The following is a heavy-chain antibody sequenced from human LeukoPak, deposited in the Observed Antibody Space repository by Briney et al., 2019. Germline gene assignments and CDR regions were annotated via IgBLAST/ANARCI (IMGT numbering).Heavy chain of an antibody. V-gene: IGHV3-23*01. J-gene: IGHJ4*02. Sequence: GGSLRLSCAASGLTVSSYAMSWVRQAPGKGLEWVSAISGSGGSTYYADSVKGRFTISRDNSKNTLYLQMNSLRAEDTAVYYCAKDRRVGATTSLPLNWGQGTLVTVSS. CDR1: GLTVSSYA. D-gene: IGHD1-26*01. CDR2: ISGSGGST. CDR3: AKDRRVGATTSLPLN.